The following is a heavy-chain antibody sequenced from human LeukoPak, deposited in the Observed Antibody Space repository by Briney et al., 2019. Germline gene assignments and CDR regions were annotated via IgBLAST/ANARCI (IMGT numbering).Heavy chain of an antibody. V-gene: IGHV3-30-3*01. Sequence: GGSLRLSCAASGFTFSTYAMHWVRQAPGKGLQWVAVISYDGTNKYYADSVKGRFTISRDNSKNTLYLQMNSLRAEDTAVYYCAKVRDYYDSSGYLGAFDIWGQGTMVTVSS. CDR2: ISYDGTNK. CDR1: GFTFSTYA. D-gene: IGHD3-22*01. J-gene: IGHJ3*02. CDR3: AKVRDYYDSSGYLGAFDI.